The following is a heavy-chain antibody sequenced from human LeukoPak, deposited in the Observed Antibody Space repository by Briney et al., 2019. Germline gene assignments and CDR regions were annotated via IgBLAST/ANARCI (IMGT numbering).Heavy chain of an antibody. J-gene: IGHJ4*02. CDR1: GGSISSYY. CDR2: IYTSVST. V-gene: IGHV4-4*07. D-gene: IGHD4-17*01. CDR3: ATTVFAPGGDYFDY. Sequence: SETLSLTCTVSGGSISSYYWSWIRQPAGKGLEWIGRIYTSVSTNYNPSLKSRVTMSVDTSKNQFSLKLSSVTAADTAVYYCATTVFAPGGDYFDYWGQGTLVTVSS.